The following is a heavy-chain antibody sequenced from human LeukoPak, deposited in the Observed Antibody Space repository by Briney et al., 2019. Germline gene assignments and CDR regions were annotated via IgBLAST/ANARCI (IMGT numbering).Heavy chain of an antibody. CDR1: GFTFTPNA. J-gene: IGHJ4*02. Sequence: GGSLRLSCAASGFTFTPNAMNWVRQAPGKGLEWVSGIGGDGRSHYTDSVKGRFTISRDNSENTLYLQMNSLRAEDTAIYYCAKDLHNWSGNDYWGQGTLVTVSS. D-gene: IGHD3-3*01. V-gene: IGHV3-23*01. CDR3: AKDLHNWSGNDY. CDR2: IGGDGRS.